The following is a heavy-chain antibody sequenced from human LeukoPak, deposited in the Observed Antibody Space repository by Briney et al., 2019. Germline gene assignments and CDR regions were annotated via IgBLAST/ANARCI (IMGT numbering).Heavy chain of an antibody. D-gene: IGHD2-2*01. CDR2: IKQDGSEK. CDR1: GFTFSSYW. J-gene: IGHJ6*03. CDR3: ARQYRTGRISTNLYYMDV. Sequence: GGSLRLSCAASGFTFSSYWMSWVRQAPGKGLEWVANIKQDGSEKYYVDSVKGRFTISRDNAKNSLYLQMNSLRAEDTAVYYCARQYRTGRISTNLYYMDVWGKGTTVTVS. V-gene: IGHV3-7*01.